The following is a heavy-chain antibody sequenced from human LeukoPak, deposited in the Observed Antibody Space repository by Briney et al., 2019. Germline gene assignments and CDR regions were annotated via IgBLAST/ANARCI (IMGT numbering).Heavy chain of an antibody. CDR1: GFTFSSYV. CDR3: ARGDRSSWFNFDY. V-gene: IGHV3-33*01. J-gene: IGHJ4*02. Sequence: GGSLRLSCAASGFTFSSYVMHWVRQAPGKGLEGVAVTWYDGTNKYFADSVRGRFSISRDNSKNTLYLQMNSLRAEDTAVYYCARGDRSSWFNFDYWGQGTLVTVSS. CDR2: TWYDGTNK. D-gene: IGHD6-13*01.